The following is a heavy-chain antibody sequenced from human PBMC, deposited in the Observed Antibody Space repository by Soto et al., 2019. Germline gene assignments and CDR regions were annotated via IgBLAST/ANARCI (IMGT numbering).Heavy chain of an antibody. J-gene: IGHJ6*02. CDR1: GYSISSGSY. Sequence: SETLSLTCAVSGYSISSGSYWGWIRQHPGKGLEWIGSIDHKGSTYRKPALKSRVTMSVDTSKNHFSLNLRSVSAADTAVYYCAAGVVPGARFYGMRVWGQGTTVTVSS. D-gene: IGHD2-2*01. CDR3: AAGVVPGARFYGMRV. CDR2: IDHKGST. V-gene: IGHV4-38-2*01.